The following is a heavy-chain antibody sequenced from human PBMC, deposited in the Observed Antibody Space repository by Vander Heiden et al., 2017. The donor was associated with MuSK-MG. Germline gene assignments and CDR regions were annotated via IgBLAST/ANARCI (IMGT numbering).Heavy chain of an antibody. V-gene: IGHV3-23*01. CDR3: AKGSYSTGWFFDY. Sequence: EVQVLVSGGGLVQPGGSLRLSCAASGFTFSSYAMSWVRQAPGKGLEWVSTISAGGGRTYYADAVKGRFTISRDNSKNTLYLQMKRMRAEDTAVYYCAKGSYSTGWFFDYWGQGTMVTISS. CDR2: ISAGGGRT. CDR1: GFTFSSYA. J-gene: IGHJ4*02. D-gene: IGHD6-19*01.